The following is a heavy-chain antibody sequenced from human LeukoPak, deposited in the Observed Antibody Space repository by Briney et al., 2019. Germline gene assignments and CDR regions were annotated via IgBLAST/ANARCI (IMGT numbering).Heavy chain of an antibody. Sequence: PSQTLSLTCTVSGGSISSGSYYWSWIRQPAGKGLEWIGRIYTSGSTNYNPSLKSRVTTSVDTSKNQFSLKLSSVTAADTAVYYCARDIWQQQYNWFDPWGQGTLVTVSS. CDR3: ARDIWQQQYNWFDP. CDR1: GGSISSGSYY. CDR2: IYTSGST. D-gene: IGHD6-13*01. V-gene: IGHV4-61*02. J-gene: IGHJ5*02.